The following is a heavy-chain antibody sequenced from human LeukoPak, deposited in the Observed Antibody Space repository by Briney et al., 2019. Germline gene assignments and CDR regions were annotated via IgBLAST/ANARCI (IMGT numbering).Heavy chain of an antibody. V-gene: IGHV4-59*01. CDR2: IYYSGST. CDR3: ARGDGDYVGY. D-gene: IGHD4-17*01. CDR1: GGSISSYY. Sequence: SETLSLTCTVSGGSISSYYWSWIRQPPGKGLERIGYIYYSGSTNYNPSLKSRVTISVDTSKNQFSLKLSSVTAADTAVYYCARGDGDYVGYWGQGTLVAVSS. J-gene: IGHJ4*02.